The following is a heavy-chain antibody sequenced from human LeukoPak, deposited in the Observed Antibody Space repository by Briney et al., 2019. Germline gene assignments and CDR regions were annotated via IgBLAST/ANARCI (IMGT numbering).Heavy chain of an antibody. CDR2: ISGSGGST. Sequence: GGSLRLSCAASGFTFSSYAMSWVRQAPGKGLEWVSAISGSGGSTYYADSVKGRFTISRDNSKNTLYLQMNSLRAEDTAVYYCTTDRVLMVYARNYYYYMDVWGKGTTVTVSS. CDR1: GFTFSSYA. J-gene: IGHJ6*03. D-gene: IGHD2-8*01. V-gene: IGHV3-23*01. CDR3: TTDRVLMVYARNYYYYMDV.